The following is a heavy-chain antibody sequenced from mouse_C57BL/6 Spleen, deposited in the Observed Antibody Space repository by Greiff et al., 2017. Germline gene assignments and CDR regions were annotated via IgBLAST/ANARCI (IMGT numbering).Heavy chain of an antibody. CDR1: GYTFTGYW. J-gene: IGHJ2*01. Sequence: QVQLQQSGAELMKPGASVQLSCKATGYTFTGYWIEWVKQRPGHGLEWIGELLPGSGSTNSTEEFQGKATSTADTSSNTAYMQLSSLTTEDSAIYYCARWDYYGKSDDWGQGTTLRGSS. V-gene: IGHV1-9*01. D-gene: IGHD2-1*01. CDR2: LLPGSGST. CDR3: ARWDYYGKSDD.